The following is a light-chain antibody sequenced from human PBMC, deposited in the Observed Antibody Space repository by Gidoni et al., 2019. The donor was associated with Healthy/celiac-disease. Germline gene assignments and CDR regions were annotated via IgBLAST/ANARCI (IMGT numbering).Light chain of an antibody. CDR1: QSVSSY. CDR3: QQRSNWPPWT. CDR2: DAS. V-gene: IGKV3-11*01. Sequence: EIVLTQYPATLSLSPGERAPLSCRASQSVSSYLAWYPQKPGQAPRLLIYDASNRATGIPARFSGSGSGTDFTLTISSLEPEDFAVYYCQQRSNWPPWTFGQGTKVEIK. J-gene: IGKJ1*01.